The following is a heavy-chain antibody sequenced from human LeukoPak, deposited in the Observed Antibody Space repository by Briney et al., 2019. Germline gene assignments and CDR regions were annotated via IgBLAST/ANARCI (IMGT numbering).Heavy chain of an antibody. CDR2: IYYNGST. CDR1: GGSISSPNYY. Sequence: PSETLSLTCTVSGGSISSPNYYWTWIRQPPGKGLEWIGNIYYNGSTNYKASLKSRVTISLDTSKNQFSLKLSSVTAADTAVYYCARARPRITIFGVVIDFGWFDPWGQGTLVTVSS. D-gene: IGHD3-3*01. J-gene: IGHJ5*02. CDR3: ARARPRITIFGVVIDFGWFDP. V-gene: IGHV4-39*07.